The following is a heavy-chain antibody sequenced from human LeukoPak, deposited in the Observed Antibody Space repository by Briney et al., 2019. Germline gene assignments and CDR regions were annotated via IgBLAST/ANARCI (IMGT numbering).Heavy chain of an antibody. CDR2: LYSGSDT. CDR3: ARVGDHFHWYLDL. J-gene: IGHJ2*01. CDR1: GFTFSSFS. V-gene: IGHV3-53*01. D-gene: IGHD3-10*01. Sequence: PGGALGLSCAASGFTFSSFSMNWVRQAPGKGLEWVSILYSGSDTYYANSVKGRFTISRDSSKNILFLQMNDLRAEDTAVYYCARVGDHFHWYLDLWGRGTLVTVSS.